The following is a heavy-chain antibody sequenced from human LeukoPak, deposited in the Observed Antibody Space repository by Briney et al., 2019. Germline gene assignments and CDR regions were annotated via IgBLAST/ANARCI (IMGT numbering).Heavy chain of an antibody. CDR2: ISYDGRTE. J-gene: IGHJ4*02. CDR3: ARDERAYYYDSSGYYYAPLADY. Sequence: PGGSLGLSCAASGFTFSNYAIHWVRQAPGKGLEWVAIISYDGRTESYADSVKGRFTTSRDNFKNTLYLQMNSLRAEDTAVYYCARDERAYYYDSSGYYYAPLADYWGQGTLVTVSS. V-gene: IGHV3-30*03. CDR1: GFTFSNYA. D-gene: IGHD3-22*01.